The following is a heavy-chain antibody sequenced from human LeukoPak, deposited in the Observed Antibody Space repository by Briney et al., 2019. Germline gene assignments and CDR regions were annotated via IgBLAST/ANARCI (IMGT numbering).Heavy chain of an antibody. CDR2: INHSGST. Sequence: PSETLSLTCAVYGGSFSGYYWSWIRQPPGKGLEWIGEINHSGSTNYNPSLKSRVTISVDTSKNQFSLKLSSVTAADTAVYYCARREGYYYYMDVWGKGTTVTVSS. CDR3: ARREGYYYYMDV. J-gene: IGHJ6*03. V-gene: IGHV4-34*01. CDR1: GGSFSGYY.